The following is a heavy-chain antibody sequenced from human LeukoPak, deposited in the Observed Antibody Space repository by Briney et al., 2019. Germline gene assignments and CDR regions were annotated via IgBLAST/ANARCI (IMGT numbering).Heavy chain of an antibody. Sequence: GGALRLSCAASGFTFSSYSMNWVRQAPGKGLEWVSSISSSSSYIYYADSVKGRFTISRDNAKNSLYLQMNSLRAEDTAVYYCARARLKWLVLGVGAFDIWGQGTMVTVSS. D-gene: IGHD6-19*01. CDR3: ARARLKWLVLGVGAFDI. J-gene: IGHJ3*02. CDR2: ISSSSSYI. CDR1: GFTFSSYS. V-gene: IGHV3-21*01.